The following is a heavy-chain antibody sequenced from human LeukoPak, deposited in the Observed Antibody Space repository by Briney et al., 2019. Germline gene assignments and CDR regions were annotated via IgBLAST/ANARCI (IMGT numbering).Heavy chain of an antibody. J-gene: IGHJ4*02. CDR3: TRDEYGGGSNFFDY. CDR1: GFNFGDYA. V-gene: IGHV3-49*03. CDR2: ITNKAFGGTA. Sequence: QPGRSLRLSCTASGFNFGDYAMSWFRQAPEKGLEGVGFITNKAFGGTAEYAASVKGRFTISRDDSRSTAYLQMDNLRNEDTGVYYCTRDEYGGGSNFFDYWGQGTLVTVST. D-gene: IGHD4-23*01.